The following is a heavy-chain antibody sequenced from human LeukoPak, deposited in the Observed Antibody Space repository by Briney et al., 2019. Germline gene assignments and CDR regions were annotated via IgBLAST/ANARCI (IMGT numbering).Heavy chain of an antibody. CDR1: GGTFISYA. CDR3: AADHRSTWNYGAFDI. Sequence: ASVKVSCKASGGTFISYAISWVRQAPGQGLEWMGGIIPIFGKANYAQKFQGRVTITTDESTSTAYMELRRLRSEDTPVYYCAADHRSTWNYGAFDIWGQGTMVTVSS. J-gene: IGHJ3*02. CDR2: IIPIFGKA. D-gene: IGHD1-7*01. V-gene: IGHV1-69*05.